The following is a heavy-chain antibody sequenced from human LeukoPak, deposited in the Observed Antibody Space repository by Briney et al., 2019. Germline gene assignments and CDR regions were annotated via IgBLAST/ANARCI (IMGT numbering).Heavy chain of an antibody. CDR2: ISGSGGST. Sequence: PGGSLRLSCAASGLTFSSYAMSWVRQAPGKGLEWVSAISGSGGSTYYADSVKGRFTISRDNSKNTLYLQMNSLRAEDTAVYYCAKPYDFWSGRTPWGQGTLVTVSS. CDR3: AKPYDFWSGRTP. V-gene: IGHV3-23*01. CDR1: GLTFSSYA. D-gene: IGHD3-3*01. J-gene: IGHJ5*02.